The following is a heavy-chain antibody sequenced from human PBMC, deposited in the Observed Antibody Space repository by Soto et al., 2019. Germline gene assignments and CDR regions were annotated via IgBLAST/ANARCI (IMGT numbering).Heavy chain of an antibody. D-gene: IGHD1-1*01. CDR2: ISGSGAST. CDR3: GKDARSNWNTGHSNDAFDI. J-gene: IGHJ3*02. CDR1: GFTFSSYA. Sequence: EVQLLESGGGLVQPGGSLRLSCAASGFTFSSYAMSWVRQAPGKGLEWVSAISGSGASTYYADSVKGRFNISSDNSENALYVQMNSFSAEDTALYYCGKDARSNWNTGHSNDAFDIWGHGTMVAVSS. V-gene: IGHV3-23*01.